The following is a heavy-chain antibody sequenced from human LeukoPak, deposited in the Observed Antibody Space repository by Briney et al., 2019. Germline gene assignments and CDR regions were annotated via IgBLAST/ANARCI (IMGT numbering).Heavy chain of an antibody. CDR2: ISGSGGTT. D-gene: IGHD3-3*01. J-gene: IGHJ4*02. Sequence: GGSLRLSCAASGFIFSSYSMRWVRQARGKGLEWVSAISGSGGTTYYADSVKRRFTISTDNSKNTLYLQMNSLRAEDTAVYYCAKEPHYDFLSAEKYYFDSGGQGPLATVS. CDR3: AKEPHYDFLSAEKYYFDS. V-gene: IGHV3-23*01. CDR1: GFIFSSYS.